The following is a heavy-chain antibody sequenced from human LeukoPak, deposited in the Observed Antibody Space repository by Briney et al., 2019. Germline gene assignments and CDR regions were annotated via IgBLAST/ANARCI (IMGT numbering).Heavy chain of an antibody. CDR2: IYYRVTS. CDR3: AKSGGYGLIDY. CDR1: GDSISTYY. J-gene: IGHJ4*02. V-gene: IGHV4-59*04. D-gene: IGHD1-26*01. Sequence: SSETLSLTCTVSGDSISTYYWSWIRQPPGKGLEWIGYIYYRVTSDYNPSLKSRVTMSVDMSTRQISLKLSSVTAADTAMYYCAKSGGYGLIDYWGQGTRVTVSS.